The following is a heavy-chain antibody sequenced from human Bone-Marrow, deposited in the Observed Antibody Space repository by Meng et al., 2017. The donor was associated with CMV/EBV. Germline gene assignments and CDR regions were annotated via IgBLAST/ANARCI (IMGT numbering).Heavy chain of an antibody. J-gene: IGHJ4*02. V-gene: IGHV5-51*01. Sequence: KVSCKGSGYSFTSYWIGWVRQMPGKGLEWMGIIYPGDSDTRYSPSFQGQVTISADKSITTVHLQWSSLKASDTAMYYCARQEGFDYYGSGSPLDYWGQGTLVTVSS. D-gene: IGHD3-10*01. CDR3: ARQEGFDYYGSGSPLDY. CDR1: GYSFTSYW. CDR2: IYPGDSDT.